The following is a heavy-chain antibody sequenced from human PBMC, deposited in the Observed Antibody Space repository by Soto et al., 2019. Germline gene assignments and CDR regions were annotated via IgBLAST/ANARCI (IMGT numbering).Heavy chain of an antibody. V-gene: IGHV4-59*01. J-gene: IGHJ6*02. CDR1: GGSISSYY. CDR2: IYYSGST. D-gene: IGHD4-4*01. Sequence: KTSETLSLTCTVSGGSISSYYWSWIRQPPGKGLEWIGYIYYSGSTNYNPSLKSRVTISVDTSKNQFSLKLSSVTAADTAVYYCARLVTVTTFYYGMDVWGQGTTVTVSS. CDR3: ARLVTVTTFYYGMDV.